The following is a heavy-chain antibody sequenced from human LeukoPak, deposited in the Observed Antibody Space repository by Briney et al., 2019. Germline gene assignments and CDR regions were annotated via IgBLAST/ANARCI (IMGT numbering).Heavy chain of an antibody. Sequence: GGSLRLSCAASGFTFSSYSFNWVRQAPGKGLEWVSSISSSGSYIYYADSLRGRFTISRDNAKKSLYLQVDSLRAEDTAVYYCAREGGGEYDSLTAWFFDLWGRGTLVTVSS. J-gene: IGHJ2*01. CDR1: GFTFSSYS. V-gene: IGHV3-21*01. D-gene: IGHD2-21*02. CDR2: ISSSGSYI. CDR3: AREGGGEYDSLTAWFFDL.